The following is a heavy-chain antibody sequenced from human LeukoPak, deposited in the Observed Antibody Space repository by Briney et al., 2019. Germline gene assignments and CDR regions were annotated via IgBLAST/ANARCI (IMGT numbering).Heavy chain of an antibody. J-gene: IGHJ6*03. V-gene: IGHV4-59*12. CDR3: AGAAIPDYYYYYMDV. CDR1: GGSNY. D-gene: IGHD2-2*02. CDR2: IPYSGSP. Sequence: SETLSLTCTVSGGSNYWSWLRQPPGKGLEWIAYIPYSGSPNYNPSLRSRVTMSVDTSKNQFSLKLSSVTAADTAVYYCAGAAIPDYYYYYMDVWGKGTTVTVSS.